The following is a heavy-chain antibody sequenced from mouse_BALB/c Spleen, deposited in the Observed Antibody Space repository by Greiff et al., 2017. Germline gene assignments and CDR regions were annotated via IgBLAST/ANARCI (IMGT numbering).Heavy chain of an antibody. V-gene: IGHV5-17*02. Sequence: EVKLMESGGGLVQPGGSRKLSCAASGFTFSSFGMHWVRQAPEKGLEWVAYISSGSSTIYYADTVKGRFTISRDNPKNTLFLQMTSLRSEDTAMYYCARGPLQGDWGQGTTLTVSS. CDR3: ARGPLQGD. CDR2: ISSGSSTI. CDR1: GFTFSSFG. J-gene: IGHJ2*01.